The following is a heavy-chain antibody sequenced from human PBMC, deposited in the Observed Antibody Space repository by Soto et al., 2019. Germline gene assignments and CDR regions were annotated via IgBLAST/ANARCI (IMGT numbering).Heavy chain of an antibody. CDR1: GYTFVNYG. D-gene: IGHD2-2*01. J-gene: IGHJ4*02. Sequence: GASVKVSCKASGYTFVNYGLSWLRQAPGQGLEWLAWISGYNGDKYYAQNIQGRVAMTTDTSPNTVYMDLKSLRSDDTAVYYCARTRLDGRTTSFYEFCGQGTLVTVSS. V-gene: IGHV1-18*01. CDR2: ISGYNGDK. CDR3: ARTRLDGRTTSFYEF.